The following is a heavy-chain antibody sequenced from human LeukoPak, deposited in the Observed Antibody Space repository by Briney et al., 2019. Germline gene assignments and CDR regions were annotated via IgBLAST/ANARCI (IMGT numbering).Heavy chain of an antibody. CDR2: IKSKTDGGTT. D-gene: IGHD3-3*01. Sequence: PGGSLRLSCAASGFTFSNAWMSWVRQAPGKGLEWVGRIKSKTDGGTTDYAAPVKGRFTNSRDDSKNTLYLQMNSLKTEDTAVYYCTTDFSTIFGVAPDAFDIWGQGTMVTVSS. J-gene: IGHJ3*02. CDR1: GFTFSNAW. V-gene: IGHV3-15*01. CDR3: TTDFSTIFGVAPDAFDI.